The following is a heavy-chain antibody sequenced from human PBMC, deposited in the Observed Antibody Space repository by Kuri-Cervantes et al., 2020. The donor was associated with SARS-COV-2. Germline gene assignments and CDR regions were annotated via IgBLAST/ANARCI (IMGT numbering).Heavy chain of an antibody. J-gene: IGHJ4*02. CDR3: AKDHRYSSSWYGWFDY. CDR2: ISSSSSTI. CDR1: GFTFSSYS. V-gene: IGHV3-48*01. D-gene: IGHD6-13*01. Sequence: GESLKIPCAASGFTFSSYSMNWVRQAPGKGLEWVSYISSSSSTIYYADSVKGRFTISRDNAKNSLYLQMNSLRAEDTAVYYCAKDHRYSSSWYGWFDYWGQGTLVTVSS.